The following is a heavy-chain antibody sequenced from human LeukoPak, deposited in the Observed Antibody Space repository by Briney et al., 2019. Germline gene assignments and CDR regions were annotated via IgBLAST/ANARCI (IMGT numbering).Heavy chain of an antibody. CDR2: INHSGST. CDR1: GGSFSGYY. D-gene: IGHD7-27*01. Sequence: SSETLSLTCAVYGGSFSGYYWSWIRQPPGKGLEWIGEINHSGSTNYNPSLKSRVTISVDKSKNQFSLKLSSVTAADTAVYYCARDLNWETYWGQGTLVSVSS. CDR3: ARDLNWETY. J-gene: IGHJ4*02. V-gene: IGHV4-34*01.